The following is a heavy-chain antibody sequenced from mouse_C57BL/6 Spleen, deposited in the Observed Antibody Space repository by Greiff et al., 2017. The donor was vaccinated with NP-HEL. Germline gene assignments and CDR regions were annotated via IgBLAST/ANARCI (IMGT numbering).Heavy chain of an antibody. D-gene: IGHD2-5*01. J-gene: IGHJ2*01. CDR3: ARTVTPVSYYFDY. CDR1: GYTFTSYW. Sequence: QVQLQQSGAELAKPGASVKLSCKASGYTFTSYWMHWVKQRPGQGLEWIGYINPSSGYTKYNQKFKDKATLTADKSSSTAYMQLSSLTYEDSAVYYCARTVTPVSYYFDYWGQVTTLTVSS. CDR2: INPSSGYT. V-gene: IGHV1-7*01.